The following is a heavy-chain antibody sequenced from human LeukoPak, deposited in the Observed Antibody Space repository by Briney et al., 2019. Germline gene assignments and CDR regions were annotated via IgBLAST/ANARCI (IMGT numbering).Heavy chain of an antibody. V-gene: IGHV1-8*01. D-gene: IGHD7-27*01. J-gene: IGHJ3*02. CDR1: GYTFTSYD. Sequence: ASVKVSCKASGYTFTSYDINWVRQATGQGLEWMGWMNPNSGNTGYAQKFQGRVTMTRNTSISTAYMELSSLRSEDTAVYYCARHITGDDSTAFDIWGQGTMVTVSS. CDR3: ARHITGDDSTAFDI. CDR2: MNPNSGNT.